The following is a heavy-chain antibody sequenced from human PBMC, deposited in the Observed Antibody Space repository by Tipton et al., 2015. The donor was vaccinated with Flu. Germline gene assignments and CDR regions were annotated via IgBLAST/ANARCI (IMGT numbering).Heavy chain of an antibody. Sequence: GSLRLSCAASGFTFSDSAMHWVRQTAGKGLEWVSLTSWDGGSTSYADSVKGRFTISRDNRKNYLYLQMNSLRPEDTALYYRAWAGPGGYYFDFWGQGTLVTVSS. CDR3: AWAGPGGYYFDF. V-gene: IGHV3-43D*03. CDR2: TSWDGGST. D-gene: IGHD6-19*01. CDR1: GFTFSDSA. J-gene: IGHJ4*02.